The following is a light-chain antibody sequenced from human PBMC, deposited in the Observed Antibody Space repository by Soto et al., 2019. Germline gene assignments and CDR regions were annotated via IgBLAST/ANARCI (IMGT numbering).Light chain of an antibody. Sequence: QSALTQPRSVSGSPGQSVTISCTGTNSDVGTYNYVSWYQQHPGKAPKLIIYDVTKRPSGVPDRFSGSKSGTSASLAITGLQAEDEADYYCQSYDSSLNSWVFGGGTKVTVL. CDR3: QSYDSSLNSWV. CDR2: DVT. J-gene: IGLJ3*02. V-gene: IGLV2-11*01. CDR1: NSDVGTYNY.